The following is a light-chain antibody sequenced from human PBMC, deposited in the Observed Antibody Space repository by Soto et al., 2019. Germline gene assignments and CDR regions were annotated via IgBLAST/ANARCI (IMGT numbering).Light chain of an antibody. CDR2: DAS. Sequence: EIVLTQSPATLSLSPGERATLSCRASQSVSSYLAWYQQKPGQAPRLLIYDASSKATGIPARFSGSGSGTDFTLTISSLEPEDFAVYYWQQYNNWPTFGPGTKVDIK. CDR3: QQYNNWPT. V-gene: IGKV3-11*01. CDR1: QSVSSY. J-gene: IGKJ3*01.